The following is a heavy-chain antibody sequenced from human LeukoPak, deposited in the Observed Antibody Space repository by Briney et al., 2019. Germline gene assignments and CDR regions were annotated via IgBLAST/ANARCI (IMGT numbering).Heavy chain of an antibody. D-gene: IGHD5-18*01. J-gene: IGHJ4*02. CDR1: GFTISSHD. Sequence: GGSLRLSCTASGFTISSHDMHWVRQIPGQGLEWVAAVSSGFHAFFADSVQGRFTVSREDARNSLYLQMNSLRAGDTAVYYCVREARGYHYTYFDYWGQGTLVTVSS. CDR3: VREARGYHYTYFDY. V-gene: IGHV3-13*01. CDR2: VSSGFHA.